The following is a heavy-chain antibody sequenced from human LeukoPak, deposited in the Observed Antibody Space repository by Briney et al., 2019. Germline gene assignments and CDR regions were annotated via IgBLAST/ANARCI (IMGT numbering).Heavy chain of an antibody. J-gene: IGHJ6*03. CDR3: AKDATAVPGTVYMDV. D-gene: IGHD2-2*01. CDR2: ISVSGTTI. CDR1: GFTFSDYE. V-gene: IGHV3-48*03. Sequence: PGGSLRLSCAASGFTFSDYEMNWVRQAPGKGLEWLSHISVSGTTIHYADSVKGRFTISRDNAKNSVYLQMTSLRAEDTALYYCAKDATAVPGTVYMDVWGKGATVTISS.